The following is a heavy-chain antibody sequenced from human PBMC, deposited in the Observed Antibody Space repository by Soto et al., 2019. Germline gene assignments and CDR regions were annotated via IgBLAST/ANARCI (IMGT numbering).Heavy chain of an antibody. CDR1: GFTFSSYA. Sequence: GGSLRLSCAASGFTFSSYAMSWVRQGQGKGLEWVSAISGSGGSTYYADSVKGRFTISRDNSKNTLYLQLNSLRAEDTAVYYCAKALYYDSSGYPDRGQGTPVTVSS. CDR3: AKALYYDSSGYPD. D-gene: IGHD3-22*01. CDR2: ISGSGGST. V-gene: IGHV3-23*01. J-gene: IGHJ4*02.